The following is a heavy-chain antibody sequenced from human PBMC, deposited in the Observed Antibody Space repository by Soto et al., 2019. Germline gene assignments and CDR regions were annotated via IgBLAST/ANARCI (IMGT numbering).Heavy chain of an antibody. Sequence: GSLRLSWGASGVKFRGYARSWVRQAPGKGLEWVSAISGSGGSTYYADSVKGRFTISRDNSKNTLYLQMNSLRAEDTAVYYCAKDKVGATGVDAFDIWGQGTMVTVSS. D-gene: IGHD1-26*01. CDR3: AKDKVGATGVDAFDI. CDR1: GVKFRGYA. V-gene: IGHV3-23*01. J-gene: IGHJ3*02. CDR2: ISGSGGST.